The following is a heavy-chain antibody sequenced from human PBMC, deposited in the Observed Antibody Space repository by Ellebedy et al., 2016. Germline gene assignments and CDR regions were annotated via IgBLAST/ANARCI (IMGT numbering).Heavy chain of an antibody. CDR3: ATSPNHGGYCSSTSCRSDFDY. D-gene: IGHD2-2*01. Sequence: ASVKVSXKASGYTFTSYYMHWVRQAPAQGLEWMGIINPSGGSTSYAQKFQGRVTMTRDTSTSTVYMELSSLRAEDTAVYYCATSPNHGGYCSSTSCRSDFDYWGQGTLVTVSS. J-gene: IGHJ4*02. CDR1: GYTFTSYY. CDR2: INPSGGST. V-gene: IGHV1-46*01.